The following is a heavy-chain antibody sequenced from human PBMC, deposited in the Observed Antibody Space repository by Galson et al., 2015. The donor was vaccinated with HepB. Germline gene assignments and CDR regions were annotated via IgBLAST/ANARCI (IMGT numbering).Heavy chain of an antibody. Sequence: SVKVSCKASGYTFTDHYFHWVRQAPGQGLEWMGWINPKSGDTKYEQNFQGRVSMTRDTSVSLVSMELSSLRSDDTAVYYCARQVAALGYSYGLWFDPWGQGTLVTVSS. CDR1: GYTFTDHY. CDR2: INPKSGDT. J-gene: IGHJ5*02. V-gene: IGHV1-2*02. D-gene: IGHD5-18*01. CDR3: ARQVAALGYSYGLWFDP.